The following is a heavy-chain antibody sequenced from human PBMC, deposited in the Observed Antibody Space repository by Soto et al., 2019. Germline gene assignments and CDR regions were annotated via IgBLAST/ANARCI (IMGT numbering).Heavy chain of an antibody. CDR2: FDPEGGET. CDR3: ATLYSSSWFNFDY. D-gene: IGHD6-13*01. J-gene: IGHJ4*02. V-gene: IGHV1-24*01. Sequence: ASVKVSCKVSVYTLTELSMHWVRQAPGKGLEWMGGFDPEGGETIYAQKFQGRVTMTEDTSTDTAYMELSSLRSEDTAVYYCATLYSSSWFNFDYWGQGTLVTVSS. CDR1: VYTLTELS.